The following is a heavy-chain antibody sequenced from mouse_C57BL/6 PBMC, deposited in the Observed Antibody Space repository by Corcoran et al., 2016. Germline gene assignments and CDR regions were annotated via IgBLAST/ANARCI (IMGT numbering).Heavy chain of an antibody. V-gene: IGHV1-80*01. CDR3: ARSNPCFFYY. J-gene: IGHJ2*01. Sequence: QDKLQQSGAELVTAEASVKISCKAYGYAFSSYWMNWVKQRPGKGIEWIGQIYPGDGDTNYNGKFKGKATLTADKSSSTAYMQLSSLTSEDSAVYFCARSNPCFFYYWGQGNTHLVSS. CDR2: IYPGDGDT. CDR1: GYAFSSYW.